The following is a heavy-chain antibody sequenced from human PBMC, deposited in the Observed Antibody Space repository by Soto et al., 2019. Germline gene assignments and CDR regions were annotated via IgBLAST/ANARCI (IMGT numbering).Heavy chain of an antibody. CDR2: ISYDGSNK. J-gene: IGHJ4*02. CDR1: GFTFSSYG. V-gene: IGHV3-30*03. D-gene: IGHD2-2*01. Sequence: GGSLRLSCAASGFTFSSYGMHWVRQAPGKGLEWVAVISYDGSNKYYADSVKGRFTISRDNSKNTLYLQMNSLRAEDTAVYYCARGYCSSTSCYWNFDFRGQGTLVTVSS. CDR3: ARGYCSSTSCYWNFDF.